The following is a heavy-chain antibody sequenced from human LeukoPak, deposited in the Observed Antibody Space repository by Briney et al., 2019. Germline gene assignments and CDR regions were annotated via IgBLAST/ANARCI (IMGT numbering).Heavy chain of an antibody. V-gene: IGHV4-34*01. CDR3: ARGPIPVDAFDY. Sequence: SETLSLTCAVYGGSFSGYYWNWIRQPPGKGLEWIGKVDHSGSTNYNPSLESRVTISTDTTNNHFSLKLNSLTAAHTAVYYFARGPIPVDAFDYGGQGTLVTVSS. CDR1: GGSFSGYY. D-gene: IGHD2-2*02. CDR2: VDHSGST. J-gene: IGHJ4*02.